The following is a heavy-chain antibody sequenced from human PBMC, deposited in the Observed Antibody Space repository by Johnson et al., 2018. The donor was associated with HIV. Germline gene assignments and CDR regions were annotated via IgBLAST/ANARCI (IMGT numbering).Heavy chain of an antibody. J-gene: IGHJ3*02. CDR3: ARPRGAVAGTYAFDI. V-gene: IGHV3-9*01. CDR1: GFTFDDYA. D-gene: IGHD6-19*01. Sequence: VQLVESGGGLVQPGRSLRLSCAASGFTFDDYAMHWVRQAPGKGLEWVSGISWNSGRIGYADSVTGRFTISRDNAKNSLYLQMNSLRAEDTAVYYCARPRGAVAGTYAFDIWGQGTMVTVSS. CDR2: ISWNSGRI.